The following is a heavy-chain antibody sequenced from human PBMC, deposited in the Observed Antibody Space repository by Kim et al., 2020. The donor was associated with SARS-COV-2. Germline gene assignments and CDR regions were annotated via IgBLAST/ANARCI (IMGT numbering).Heavy chain of an antibody. CDR1: GGSFSGYY. J-gene: IGHJ4*02. D-gene: IGHD5-18*01. Sequence: SQTLSLTCAVYGGSFSGYYWSWIRQPPGKGLEWIGEINHSGSTNYNPSLKSRVTISVDTSKNQFSLKLSSVTAADTAVYYCARGRYTALDYWGQGTLVTVSS. CDR2: INHSGST. V-gene: IGHV4-34*01. CDR3: ARGRYTALDY.